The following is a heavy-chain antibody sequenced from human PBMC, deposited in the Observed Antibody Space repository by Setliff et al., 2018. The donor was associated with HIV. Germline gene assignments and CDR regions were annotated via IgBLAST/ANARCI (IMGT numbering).Heavy chain of an antibody. CDR3: ATRPAGSYWYGVFDF. D-gene: IGHD6-13*01. CDR2: IYFTGSS. V-gene: IGHV4-59*01. CDR1: GGSISTYY. Sequence: KPSETLSLTCTVSGGSISTYYWSWIRQPPGKGLEWIGSIYFTGSSDNNPSLKSRVTLSVDTSKNQFSLRLSSVTASDTAVYYCATRPAGSYWYGVFDFWGRGMLVTVSS. J-gene: IGHJ4*02.